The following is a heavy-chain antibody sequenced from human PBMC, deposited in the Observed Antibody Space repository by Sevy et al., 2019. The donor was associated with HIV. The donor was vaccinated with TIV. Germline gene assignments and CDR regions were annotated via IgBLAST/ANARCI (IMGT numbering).Heavy chain of an antibody. D-gene: IGHD6-19*01. Sequence: GGSLRLSCAASGFTFSSYGMHWVRQAPGKGLEWVAVISYDGSNKYYADSVKGRFTISRDNSKNTLYLQMNSLRPEDTAVYYCARALYSDVWYYYDYWGQGTLVTVSS. CDR2: ISYDGSNK. CDR3: ARALYSDVWYYYDY. CDR1: GFTFSSYG. J-gene: IGHJ4*02. V-gene: IGHV3-30*03.